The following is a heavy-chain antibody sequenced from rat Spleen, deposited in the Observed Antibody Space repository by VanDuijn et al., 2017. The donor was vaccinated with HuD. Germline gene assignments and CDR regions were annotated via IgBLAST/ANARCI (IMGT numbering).Heavy chain of an antibody. D-gene: IGHD4-3*01. CDR3: ARGSGYGCFDY. CDR1: GYSITSSY. J-gene: IGHJ2*01. CDR2: ISYSGST. V-gene: IGHV3-1*01. Sequence: EVQLQESGPGLVKPSQSLSLTCSVTGYSITSSYRWNWIRKLPGNKMEWMGYISYSGSTTYTPSPKSRLSITRDTSKTQFFLQLNSVTTEDTATYYGARGSGYGCFDYWGQGVMVTVSS.